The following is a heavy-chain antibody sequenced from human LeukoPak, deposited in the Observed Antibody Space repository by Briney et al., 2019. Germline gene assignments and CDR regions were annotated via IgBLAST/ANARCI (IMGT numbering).Heavy chain of an antibody. V-gene: IGHV3-30*04. CDR1: GFTFSSYA. J-gene: IGHJ4*02. CDR3: AREGRYCSSTSCHDY. Sequence: PGGSLRLSCAASGFTFSSYAMHWVRQAPGKGLEWVAVISYDGSNKYYADSVKGRFTISRDNSKNTLYLQMHSLRAEDTAVYYCAREGRYCSSTSCHDYWGQGTLVTVSS. CDR2: ISYDGSNK. D-gene: IGHD2-2*01.